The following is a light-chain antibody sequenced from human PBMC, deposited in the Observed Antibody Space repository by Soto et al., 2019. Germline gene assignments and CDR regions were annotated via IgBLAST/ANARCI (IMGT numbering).Light chain of an antibody. CDR1: QSISSY. CDR2: AAS. V-gene: IGKV1-39*01. J-gene: IGKJ2*01. CDR3: QQSYSTPMYT. Sequence: DIQMTQSPSSLSASVGDRVTITCRASQSISSYLNWYQQKPGKAPKLLIYAASSLQSGVPSRFSGSGSGTDFPLTISSLQPEDFATYYCQQSYSTPMYTFGQGTQLEIK.